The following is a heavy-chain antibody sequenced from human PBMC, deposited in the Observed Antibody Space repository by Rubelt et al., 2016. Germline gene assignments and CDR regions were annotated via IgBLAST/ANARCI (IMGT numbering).Heavy chain of an antibody. D-gene: IGHD4-17*01. Sequence: EVQLLESGGGLVQPGGSLRLSCAASGFTFSSYAMSWVRQAPVKGLEWVSAISGSGGSTYYADSVKGRFTTSRDNSKNTLDLKMNSLRAEDTAVYYCAKVPIRTVTSTFDYWGQGTLVTVSS. CDR1: GFTFSSYA. CDR2: ISGSGGST. J-gene: IGHJ4*02. V-gene: IGHV3-23*01. CDR3: AKVPIRTVTSTFDY.